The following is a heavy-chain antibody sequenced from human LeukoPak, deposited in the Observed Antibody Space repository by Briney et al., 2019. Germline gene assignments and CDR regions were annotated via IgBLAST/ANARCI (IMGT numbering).Heavy chain of an antibody. Sequence: GGSLRLSCAASGFSFIDGWWMHWVRQAPGKGLEWISYIGIRSSTIYYADSVKGRFTISRDNAKNSLYLQMNSLRAEDTAIYYCARDFAYACDSWGQGTLVTVSS. D-gene: IGHD4-17*01. CDR1: GFSFIDGWW. J-gene: IGHJ4*02. V-gene: IGHV3-48*01. CDR3: ARDFAYACDS. CDR2: IGIRSSTI.